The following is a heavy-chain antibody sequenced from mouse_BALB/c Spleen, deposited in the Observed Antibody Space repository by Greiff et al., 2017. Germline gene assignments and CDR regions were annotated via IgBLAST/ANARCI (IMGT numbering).Heavy chain of an antibody. J-gene: IGHJ1*01. Sequence: EVKLVESGGGLVQPGGSMKLSCVASGFTFSSYWMSWVRQSPEKGLEWVAEIRLKSDNYATHYAESVKGKFTISRDDSKSRLYLQMNSLRAEDTGIYYCTDFDVWGAGTTVTVSS. V-gene: IGHV6-6*02. CDR1: GFTFSSYW. CDR2: IRLKSDNYAT. CDR3: TDFDV.